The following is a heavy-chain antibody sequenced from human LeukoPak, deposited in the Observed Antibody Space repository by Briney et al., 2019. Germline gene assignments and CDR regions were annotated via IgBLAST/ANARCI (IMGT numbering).Heavy chain of an antibody. CDR1: GGSVSSGSYY. CDR3: ASMGDYGGSPNDY. D-gene: IGHD4-23*01. J-gene: IGHJ4*02. CDR2: IYYSGST. Sequence: SETLSLTCTVSGGSVSSGSYYWSWIRQPPGKGLEWLGYIYYSGSTNYNPSLKSRVTISVDTSKNQFSLKLSPVTAADTAVYYCASMGDYGGSPNDYWGQGTLVTVSS. V-gene: IGHV4-61*01.